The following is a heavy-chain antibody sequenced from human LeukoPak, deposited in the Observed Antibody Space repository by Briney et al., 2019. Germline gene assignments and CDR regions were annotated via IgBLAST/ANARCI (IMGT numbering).Heavy chain of an antibody. D-gene: IGHD3-22*01. Sequence: GRSLRLSCAASGFTFSSYGMHWVRQAPGKGLEWVAVISYDGSNKYYADSVKGRFTISRDNSKNTLYLQMNSLRAEDTAVYYCAKDYYDSSGYSPYDYWGQGTLVTVSS. CDR3: AKDYYDSSGYSPYDY. V-gene: IGHV3-30*18. J-gene: IGHJ4*02. CDR2: ISYDGSNK. CDR1: GFTFSSYG.